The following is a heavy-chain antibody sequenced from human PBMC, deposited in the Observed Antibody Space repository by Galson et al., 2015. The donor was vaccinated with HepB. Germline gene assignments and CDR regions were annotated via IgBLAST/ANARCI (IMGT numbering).Heavy chain of an antibody. V-gene: IGHV3-30*18. CDR3: AKGGMSLSYQLLVDYFYYAMDV. D-gene: IGHD1-1*01. J-gene: IGHJ6*02. Sequence: SLRLYCAASGFSFSAYGMHWVRQVPGKGLEWVAIISYDGMNEYYAESVKGRFTISRDNSKNNVFLQMESLRTEDTALYYCAKGGMSLSYQLLVDYFYYAMDVWGRGTTVTVSS. CDR2: ISYDGMNE. CDR1: GFSFSAYG.